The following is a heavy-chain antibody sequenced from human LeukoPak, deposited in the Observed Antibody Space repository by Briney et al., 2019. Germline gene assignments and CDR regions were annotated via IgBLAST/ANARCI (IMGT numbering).Heavy chain of an antibody. D-gene: IGHD6-19*01. J-gene: IGHJ4*02. CDR2: ISSSGAKT. CDR1: GFTFSTYS. V-gene: IGHV3-21*01. CDR3: ARDPIAVVGGGSFDY. Sequence: GGSLRLSCAASGFTFSTYSMNWVRQAPGKGLQWVSSISSSGAKTYYADSVKGRVTISRDNAKNSYYLEMNSLVAEDTAVYYCARDPIAVVGGGSFDYWGQGILVTVSS.